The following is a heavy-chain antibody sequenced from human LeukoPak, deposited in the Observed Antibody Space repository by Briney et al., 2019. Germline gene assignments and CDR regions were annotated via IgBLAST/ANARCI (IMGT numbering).Heavy chain of an antibody. D-gene: IGHD3-10*02. Sequence: SETLSLTCAVDGGSFSNYCWSWIRQPPGKGLEWIGEINRNGSTNYNPSLKSRVTISIDTSKNQFSLRLNSVTAADTAVYYCARGYYYVPFDYWGQGTLVTVSS. CDR1: GGSFSNYC. V-gene: IGHV4-34*01. CDR2: INRNGST. J-gene: IGHJ4*02. CDR3: ARGYYYVPFDY.